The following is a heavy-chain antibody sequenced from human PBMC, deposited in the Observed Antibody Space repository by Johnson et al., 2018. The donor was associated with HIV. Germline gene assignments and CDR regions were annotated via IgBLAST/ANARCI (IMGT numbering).Heavy chain of an antibody. CDR2: ISGSGDST. CDR3: AKALGFGIVDNFDAFDI. D-gene: IGHD1-26*01. J-gene: IGHJ3*02. Sequence: VQLVESGGGLVQPGGSLRLSCAASGFTFSSYAMSWVRQAPGKGLAWVSAISGSGDSTYYANSVKGRFPIPSDNSKNTLYLQMNSLRAEDTAVYYCAKALGFGIVDNFDAFDIWGQGTMVTVSS. CDR1: GFTFSSYA. V-gene: IGHV3-23*04.